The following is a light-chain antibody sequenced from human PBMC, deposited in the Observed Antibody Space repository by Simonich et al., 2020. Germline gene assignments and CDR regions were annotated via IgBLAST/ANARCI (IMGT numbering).Light chain of an antibody. Sequence: QSALTQPASVSGSPGQSITISCTGTSSDVGGYNYVSWYQQHPGKAPKLMIYDVSKGPSGVSNRFSGSKSGNTAFLNISGVQAEDGADYYWSSYTSSSTWVFGGGTKLTVL. V-gene: IGLV2-14*01. CDR1: SSDVGGYNY. J-gene: IGLJ3*02. CDR2: DVS. CDR3: SSYTSSSTWV.